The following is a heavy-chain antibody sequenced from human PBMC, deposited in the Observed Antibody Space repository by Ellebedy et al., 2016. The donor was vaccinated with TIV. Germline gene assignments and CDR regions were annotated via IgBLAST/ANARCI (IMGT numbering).Heavy chain of an antibody. D-gene: IGHD3-10*01. Sequence: PGESLRLSCAASGFTFSAYWMSWVRQVPGKGLEWVANIKEDGSEKNFVDSVRGRFTISRDNAKNSVYLQMNSLRAEDTAVYYCARDDHYGSVAPDYWGQGTLVTVSS. CDR2: IKEDGSEK. CDR1: GFTFSAYW. J-gene: IGHJ4*02. V-gene: IGHV3-7*03. CDR3: ARDDHYGSVAPDY.